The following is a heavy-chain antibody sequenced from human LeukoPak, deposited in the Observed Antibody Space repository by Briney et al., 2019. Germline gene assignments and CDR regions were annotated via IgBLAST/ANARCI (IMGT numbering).Heavy chain of an antibody. Sequence: PSETLSLTCTVSGGSISSYYWSWIRQPPGKGLEWIGYIYYSGSTNYNPSLKSRVTISVDTSKNQSSLKLSSVTAADTAVYYCARTPDYGDYLNWFDPWGQGTLVTVSS. CDR1: GGSISSYY. V-gene: IGHV4-59*01. D-gene: IGHD4-17*01. CDR2: IYYSGST. CDR3: ARTPDYGDYLNWFDP. J-gene: IGHJ5*02.